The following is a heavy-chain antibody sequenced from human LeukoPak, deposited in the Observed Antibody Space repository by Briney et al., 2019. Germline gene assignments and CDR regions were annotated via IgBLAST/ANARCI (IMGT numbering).Heavy chain of an antibody. CDR3: AKVNTAAIYYYYYMDV. D-gene: IGHD2-2*01. V-gene: IGHV3-23*01. J-gene: IGHJ6*03. CDR2: ISGSGGST. Sequence: GGSLRLSCAASGFTFSSYAMSWVRQAPGKGLEWVSAISGSGGSTYYADSVKGRFTISRVNSKNTLYLQMNSLRAEDTAVYYCAKVNTAAIYYYYYMDVWGKGTTVTVSS. CDR1: GFTFSSYA.